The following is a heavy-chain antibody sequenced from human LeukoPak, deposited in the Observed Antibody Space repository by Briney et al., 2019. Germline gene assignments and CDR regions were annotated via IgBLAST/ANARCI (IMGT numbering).Heavy chain of an antibody. J-gene: IGHJ5*02. Sequence: SETLSPTCTVSGGSISSYYWSWIRQPPGKGLEWIGYIYYSGSTNYNPSLKSRVTISVDTSKNQFSLKLSSVTAADTAVYYCAGDPFVEMATARPPWGQGTLVTVSS. CDR2: IYYSGST. CDR1: GGSISSYY. CDR3: AGDPFVEMATARPP. D-gene: IGHD5-24*01. V-gene: IGHV4-59*08.